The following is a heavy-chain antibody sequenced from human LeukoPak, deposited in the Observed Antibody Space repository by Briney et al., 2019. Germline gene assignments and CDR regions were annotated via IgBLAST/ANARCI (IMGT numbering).Heavy chain of an antibody. J-gene: IGHJ5*02. Sequence: KSSETLSLTCTVSGGSISSGGYYWSWIRQPPGKGLEWIGYIYHSGSTYYNPSLKSRVTISVDRSKNQSSLKLSSVTAADTAVYYCARDQLELLWFDPWGQGTLVTVSS. CDR3: ARDQLELLWFDP. D-gene: IGHD1-7*01. CDR1: GGSISSGGYY. V-gene: IGHV4-30-2*01. CDR2: IYHSGST.